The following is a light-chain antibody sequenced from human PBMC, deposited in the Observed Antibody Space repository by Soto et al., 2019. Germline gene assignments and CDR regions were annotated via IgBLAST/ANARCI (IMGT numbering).Light chain of an antibody. V-gene: IGLV1-40*01. CDR2: SNS. J-gene: IGLJ3*02. Sequence: QSVLTQPPSVSGAPGQRVTISCTGSSSNIGAAYGVHWYQQLPGTAPKLLIYSNSNRPSGXXXXFSGSKSGTSASLAITGXXXXXXXXXYCQSYDSSLSGSVFGGGTKLTVL. CDR1: SSNIGAAYG. CDR3: QSYDSSLSGSV.